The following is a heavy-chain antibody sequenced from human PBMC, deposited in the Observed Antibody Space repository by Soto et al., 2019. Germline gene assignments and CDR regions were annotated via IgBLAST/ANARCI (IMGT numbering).Heavy chain of an antibody. Sequence: GSLRLSCAASGFTFSSYGMTWGRQAPGEGLEWVSFSSATGAGTYYADSVKGRFTISRDNSKNTLYLQMTSLRADDTAVYYCAKDRRAGGNYGFYSDFWGQGALVTVPQ. D-gene: IGHD1-7*01. V-gene: IGHV3-23*01. CDR1: GFTFSSYG. CDR2: SSATGAGT. CDR3: AKDRRAGGNYGFYSDF. J-gene: IGHJ4*02.